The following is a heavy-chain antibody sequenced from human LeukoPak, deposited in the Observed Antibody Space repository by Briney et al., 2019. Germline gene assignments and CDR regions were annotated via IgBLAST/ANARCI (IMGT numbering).Heavy chain of an antibody. CDR1: GGSISSSSHY. CDR2: IYYSGSP. Sequence: SETLSLTCTVSGGSISSSSHYWGWIRQPPGKGLEWIGSIYYSGSPYYNPSLKSRVIIIIDTPKNHFSLTLSSVTAADTAVYYCARSDGYGLVGIWGQGTMVTVSS. V-gene: IGHV4-39*07. D-gene: IGHD3-10*01. J-gene: IGHJ3*02. CDR3: ARSDGYGLVGI.